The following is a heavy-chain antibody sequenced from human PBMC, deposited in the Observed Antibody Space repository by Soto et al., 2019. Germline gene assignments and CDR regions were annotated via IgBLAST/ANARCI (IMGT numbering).Heavy chain of an antibody. Sequence: QVQLVQSGAEVKKPGSTVKVSCKASGGIFRSYAMNWVRQAPGQGLEWVGGIVPVVGRANYAQKFQDRVTISAEESNTTAYWELSSLRSDDTAVYFCARDHTHFDLIPNYYYAMDVWGQGTRVTV. D-gene: IGHD3-3*02. CDR3: ARDHTHFDLIPNYYYAMDV. CDR2: IVPVVGRA. CDR1: GGIFRSYA. J-gene: IGHJ6*02. V-gene: IGHV1-69*01.